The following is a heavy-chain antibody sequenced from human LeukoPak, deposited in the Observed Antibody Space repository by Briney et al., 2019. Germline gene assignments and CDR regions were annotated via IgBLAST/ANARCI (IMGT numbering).Heavy chain of an antibody. CDR2: ISGSGGST. D-gene: IGHD1-26*01. CDR3: AKGLYSGTYYFFDY. Sequence: GSLRLSCAASGFTFSSYAMSWVRQAPGMGLEWVSAISGSGGSTYYADSVKGRFTISRDTSKNTLYLQMNNLRAEDTAVYYCAKGLYSGTYYFFDYWGQGTLVTVSS. J-gene: IGHJ4*02. CDR1: GFTFSSYA. V-gene: IGHV3-23*01.